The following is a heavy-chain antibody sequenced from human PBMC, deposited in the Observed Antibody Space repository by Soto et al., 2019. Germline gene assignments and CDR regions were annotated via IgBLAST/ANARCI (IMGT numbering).Heavy chain of an antibody. CDR3: ARHRFEVYAMVYYYYGMDV. V-gene: IGHV5-51*01. D-gene: IGHD2-8*01. CDR2: IYPGDSDT. Sequence: PGESLKISCKGSGYSFTSYWIGWVRQMPGKCLEWMGIIYPGDSDTRYSPSFQGQVTISADKSISTAYLQWSSLKASDTAMYYCARHRFEVYAMVYYYYGMDVWGQGTTVTVSS. CDR1: GYSFTSYW. J-gene: IGHJ6*02.